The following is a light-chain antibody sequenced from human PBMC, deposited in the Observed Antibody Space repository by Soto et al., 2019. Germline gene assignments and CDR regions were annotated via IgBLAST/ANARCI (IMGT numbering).Light chain of an antibody. CDR3: QHYFSTPLT. CDR2: WAS. Sequence: DIVMTQSPDSLAVSLSERATINCKSSQSVLYSSNNKNYLAWYQQKPGQPPKLLIYWASTRESGVPDRFSGSGSGTDFTLTISSLQAEDVAVYYCQHYFSTPLTFGGGTKVEIK. CDR1: QSVLYSSNNKNY. J-gene: IGKJ4*01. V-gene: IGKV4-1*01.